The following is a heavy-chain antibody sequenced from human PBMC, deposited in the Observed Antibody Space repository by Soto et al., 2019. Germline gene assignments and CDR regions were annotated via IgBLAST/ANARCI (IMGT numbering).Heavy chain of an antibody. D-gene: IGHD2-2*01. Sequence: QVQLVESGGGVVQPGTSLSLSCATSGFPFSGYGMHWVRQAPGKGLEWVAVIWYDGTNKYYADSVKGRFTVSRDNSNNTLFLQMNSLRAEDTAVYYCARDGPAGGTSRALSDYWGQGTLVTVSS. J-gene: IGHJ4*02. CDR3: ARDGPAGGTSRALSDY. CDR2: IWYDGTNK. V-gene: IGHV3-33*01. CDR1: GFPFSGYG.